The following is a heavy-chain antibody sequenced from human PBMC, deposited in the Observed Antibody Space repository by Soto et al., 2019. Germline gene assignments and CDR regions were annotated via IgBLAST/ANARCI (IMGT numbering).Heavy chain of an antibody. V-gene: IGHV3-23*01. CDR3: ARKGPPRDAFDI. CDR1: GFTFSSYA. J-gene: IGHJ3*02. CDR2: VLGGGGST. Sequence: EVQLLESGGGLVQPGGSLRLSCAASGFTFSSYAMSWVRQTPGKGLEWVSGVLGGGGSTFYADSVKGRFTISRDNSSNTLYVQMNNLRAEDTAIYYCARKGPPRDAFDIWGQGTMVTVSS.